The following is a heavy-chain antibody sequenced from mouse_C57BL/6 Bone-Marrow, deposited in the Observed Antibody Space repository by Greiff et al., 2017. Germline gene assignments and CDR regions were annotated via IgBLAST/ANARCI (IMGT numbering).Heavy chain of an antibody. D-gene: IGHD1-1*01. J-gene: IGHJ1*03. CDR2: IYPGGGYT. CDR3: ARDYGSSTSWVPYWYFDV. V-gene: IGHV1-63*01. Sequence: QVQLKESGAELVRPGTSVKMSCKASGYTFTNYWIGWAKQRPGHGLEWIGDIYPGGGYTNYNEKFKGKATLTADKSSSTAYMQFSSLTSEDSAIYYCARDYGSSTSWVPYWYFDVWGTGTTVTVSS. CDR1: GYTFTNYW.